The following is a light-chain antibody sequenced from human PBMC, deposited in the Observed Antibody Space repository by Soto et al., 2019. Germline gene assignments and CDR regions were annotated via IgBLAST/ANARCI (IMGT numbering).Light chain of an antibody. CDR1: QSISSW. Sequence: DIQMTQSPSTLSASVGERVAITCRASQSISSWLAWYQQKPGKAPKLLIYDASTLESGVPSRFSGSGSGTEFTLTISSLQPDDFATYYCQQCASYPLTFGGGTTLEI. J-gene: IGKJ4*01. CDR2: DAS. V-gene: IGKV1-5*01. CDR3: QQCASYPLT.